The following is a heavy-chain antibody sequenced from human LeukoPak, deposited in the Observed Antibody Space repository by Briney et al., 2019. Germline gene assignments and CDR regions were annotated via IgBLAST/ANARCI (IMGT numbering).Heavy chain of an antibody. CDR2: ISAYNGNT. CDR3: AKGADYGDLRYYGMDV. CDR1: GYTFTSYG. Sequence: ALVKVSCKASGYTFTSYGISWVRQAPGQGLEWMGWISAYNGNTNYAQKLQGRVTMTTDTSTSTAYMELRSLRSDDTAVYYCAKGADYGDLRYYGMDVWGQGTTVTVSS. J-gene: IGHJ6*02. D-gene: IGHD4-17*01. V-gene: IGHV1-18*01.